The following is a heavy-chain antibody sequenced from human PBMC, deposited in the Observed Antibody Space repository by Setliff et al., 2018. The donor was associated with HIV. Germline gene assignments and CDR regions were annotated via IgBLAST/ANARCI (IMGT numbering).Heavy chain of an antibody. CDR1: GFTFSSYA. CDR2: ISSSGSTI. J-gene: IGHJ4*02. Sequence: GGSLRLSCAASGFTFSSYAMHWVRQAPGKGLGWVSHISSSGSTIYYADSVKGRFTISRDNAKNSLSLQMNSLRAEDTAVYYCARDLNPYGGNVDYWGQGTLVTVSS. D-gene: IGHD2-15*01. CDR3: ARDLNPYGGNVDY. V-gene: IGHV3-48*03.